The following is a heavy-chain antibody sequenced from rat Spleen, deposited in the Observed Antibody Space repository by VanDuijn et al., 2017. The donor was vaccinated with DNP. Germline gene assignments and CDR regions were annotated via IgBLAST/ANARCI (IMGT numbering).Heavy chain of an antibody. Sequence: EVQLVESGGGPVQPGRSLTLSCAASGFTFSNYYMAWVRQAPKKGLEWVATISDSGSRTFYPDSVKGRFTISRDNAKTSLYLQMNSLKSEDTATYYCTREYRYNFDFWGQGVMVTVSS. V-gene: IGHV5-20*01. CDR2: ISDSGSRT. D-gene: IGHD1-5*01. CDR3: TREYRYNFDF. CDR1: GFTFSNYY. J-gene: IGHJ2*01.